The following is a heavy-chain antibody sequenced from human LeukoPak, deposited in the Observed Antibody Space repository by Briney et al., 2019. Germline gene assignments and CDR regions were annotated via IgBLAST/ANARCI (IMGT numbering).Heavy chain of an antibody. Sequence: PSETLSLTCTVSGGSISSSYWSWIRQPPGKGLEWIGYIYYSGITNYNPSLESRVTISLDTSKNQFSLKLSSVTAADTAVYYCARKNYGGNYFDYWGQGALVTVSS. V-gene: IGHV4-59*01. D-gene: IGHD4-23*01. J-gene: IGHJ4*02. CDR2: IYYSGIT. CDR1: GGSISSSY. CDR3: ARKNYGGNYFDY.